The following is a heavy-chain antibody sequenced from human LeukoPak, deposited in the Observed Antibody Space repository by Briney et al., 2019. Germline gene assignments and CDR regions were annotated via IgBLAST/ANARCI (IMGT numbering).Heavy chain of an antibody. V-gene: IGHV4-39*07. CDR2: IYYSGST. J-gene: IGHJ4*02. CDR1: GFTFSSYS. D-gene: IGHD6-13*01. Sequence: SGSLRLYCAGSGFTFSSYSMNWVRPPPGQGREWRGSIYYSGSTYYNPSLKSVVTISVDTSKNQFSLKLSSGTAADTAVYYCARVLVGRQQLNDYWGQGTLVTVSS. CDR3: ARVLVGRQQLNDY.